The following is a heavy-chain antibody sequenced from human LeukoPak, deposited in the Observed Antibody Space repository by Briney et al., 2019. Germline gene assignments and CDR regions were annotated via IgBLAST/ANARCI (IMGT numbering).Heavy chain of an antibody. CDR3: ARGQFLIDD. D-gene: IGHD2/OR15-2a*01. CDR2: ISTSSSTI. V-gene: IGHV3-48*01. J-gene: IGHJ4*02. Sequence: GGSLRLSCAASGFTFSTYTMNWVRQAPGKGLEWISYISTSSSTIYYADSVKGRFTISRDNAKNSLFLQMNSLRAEDTAIYYCARGQFLIDDWGQRTLVTVSS. CDR1: GFTFSTYT.